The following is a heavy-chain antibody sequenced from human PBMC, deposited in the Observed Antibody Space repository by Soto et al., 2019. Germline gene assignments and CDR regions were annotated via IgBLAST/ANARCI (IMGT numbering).Heavy chain of an antibody. Sequence: PGESLKISCKGSGYTFTNYWIGWVRQMPGKGLEWMGIIYPGDSDTKYNPSFQGQVTISADKSITTTYLRWTSLKASDTAIHYRAASIFYYGMDVWGQGTTVTVSS. CDR3: AASIFYYGMDV. V-gene: IGHV5-51*01. J-gene: IGHJ6*02. CDR2: IYPGDSDT. CDR1: GYTFTNYW.